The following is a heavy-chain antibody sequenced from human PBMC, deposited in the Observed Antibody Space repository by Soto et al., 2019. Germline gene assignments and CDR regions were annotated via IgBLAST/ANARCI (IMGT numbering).Heavy chain of an antibody. D-gene: IGHD1-1*01. CDR2: IHYSGST. Sequence: NPSETLSLTCSVSDGSISSYYWSWIRQPPGRGLEWIGYIHYSGSTNYNPSLRSRVTISVDTSKNQFSLRLSSVTAADTALYYCASHGRLATTGWFDPWGQGTLVTVSS. V-gene: IGHV4-59*08. CDR3: ASHGRLATTGWFDP. J-gene: IGHJ5*02. CDR1: DGSISSYY.